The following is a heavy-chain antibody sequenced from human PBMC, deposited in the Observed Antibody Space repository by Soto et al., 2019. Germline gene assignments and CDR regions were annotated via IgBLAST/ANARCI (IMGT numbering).Heavy chain of an antibody. J-gene: IGHJ4*02. Sequence: GGARRRSCAACGFTFSSYVMHGVRQAPGKGLEWVAVILYDGSEKWFADSVKGRFTISRDNSKNTLYLQMNSLRAEDTAMYYCAKDPEYRTSSLRNYFEYWGQGTPVTVS. CDR3: AKDPEYRTSSLRNYFEY. V-gene: IGHV3-30*18. CDR1: GFTFSSYV. CDR2: ILYDGSEK. D-gene: IGHD6-6*01.